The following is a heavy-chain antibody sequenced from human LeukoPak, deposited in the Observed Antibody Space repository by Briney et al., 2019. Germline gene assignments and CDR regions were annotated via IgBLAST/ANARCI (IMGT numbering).Heavy chain of an antibody. CDR2: FDPEDGEP. J-gene: IGHJ5*01. V-gene: IGHV1-24*01. CDR3: ATEKDELLDS. Sequence: ASVKVSCKVSGYSLSDLFTHWVRQAPGKGLEWMGGFDPEDGEPMYAQKFQGRVTMTEDTSTDTAYMELRSLRSEDTAVYYCATEKDELLDSWGQGTLVTVSS. CDR1: GYSLSDLF. D-gene: IGHD1-1*01.